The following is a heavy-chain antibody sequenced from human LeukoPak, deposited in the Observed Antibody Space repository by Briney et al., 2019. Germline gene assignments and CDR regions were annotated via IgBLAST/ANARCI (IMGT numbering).Heavy chain of an antibody. CDR3: ARGGGAAADNWFDP. V-gene: IGHV4-61*02. J-gene: IGHJ5*02. CDR2: IYTSGST. Sequence: SETLSLTCTVSGGSISSGSYYWSWIRQPAGKGLEWIGRIYTSGSTNYNPSLKSRVTISVDTSKNQFSLKLSSVTAADTAVYYCARGGGAAADNWFDPWGQGTLVTVSS. CDR1: GGSISSGSYY. D-gene: IGHD6-13*01.